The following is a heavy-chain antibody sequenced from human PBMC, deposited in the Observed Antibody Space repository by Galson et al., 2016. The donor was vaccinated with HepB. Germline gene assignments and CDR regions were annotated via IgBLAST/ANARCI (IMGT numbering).Heavy chain of an antibody. J-gene: IGHJ6*02. CDR2: IKSKTNGGTT. Sequence: SLRLSCAASGFTFSNAWMSWVRQAPGKGLEWVGRIKSKTNGGTTDYAAPVKGRFSISRDDSKNTLYLQMNSLKTEDTAVSYCRYGMDVWGQGTSVTGSS. V-gene: IGHV3-15*01. CDR1: GFTFSNAW. CDR3: RYGMDV.